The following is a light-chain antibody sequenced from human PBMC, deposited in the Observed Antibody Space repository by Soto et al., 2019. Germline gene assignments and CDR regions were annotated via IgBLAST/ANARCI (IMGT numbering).Light chain of an antibody. J-gene: IGKJ1*01. CDR3: QQDYNLPWT. CDR1: QTVSSS. V-gene: IGKV3D-7*01. CDR2: GAS. Sequence: EIVLTQSPGTLSLSPGERATLSCRASQTVSSSLAWYQQKPGQAPRLLISGASSRAADIPDRFSGSGSGTDFTLTISSLQPEDFAVYYCQQDYNLPWTFGQGTKVDIK.